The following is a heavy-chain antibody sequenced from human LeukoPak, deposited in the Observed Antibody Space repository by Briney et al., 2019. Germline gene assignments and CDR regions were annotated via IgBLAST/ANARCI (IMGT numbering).Heavy chain of an antibody. J-gene: IGHJ4*02. V-gene: IGHV4-61*02. D-gene: IGHD3-10*01. CDR2: IYTSGST. Sequence: SETLSLTCTVSGGSISSGNYYWSWSRQPAGKGLEWIGRIYTSGSTNYNPSLTSRVTISLDTSKNQFSLKLSSVTAADTAVYYCARDYGFGEFLWGQGTLVTVSS. CDR3: ARDYGFGEFL. CDR1: GGSISSGNYY.